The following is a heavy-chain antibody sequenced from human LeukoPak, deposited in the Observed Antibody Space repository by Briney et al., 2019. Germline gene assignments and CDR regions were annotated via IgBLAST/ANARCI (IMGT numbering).Heavy chain of an antibody. CDR3: ARGAPPYDYVWGSYRDYYFDY. Sequence: SQTLSLTCTVSGGSISSGDYYWSWIRQPPGKGLEWIGYIYYSGSTYYNPSLKSRVTISVDTSKNQFSLKLSSVTAADTAVYYCARGAPPYDYVWGSYRDYYFDYWGQGTLVTVSS. D-gene: IGHD3-16*02. CDR2: IYYSGST. CDR1: GGSISSGDYY. V-gene: IGHV4-30-4*01. J-gene: IGHJ4*02.